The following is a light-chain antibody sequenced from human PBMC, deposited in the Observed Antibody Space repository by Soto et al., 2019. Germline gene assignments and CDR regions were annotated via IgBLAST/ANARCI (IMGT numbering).Light chain of an antibody. CDR1: SSDLGNYDF. J-gene: IGLJ2*01. Sequence: QSVLTQPASVSGSPGQSITISCTGTSSDLGNYDFVSWYQQVPGTAPKAMIYEVSSRPSGVSNRFSGSKSGNTASLTISGLQSEDEAYYYCTSYTTSTSFILFGGGTTLTVL. V-gene: IGLV2-14*01. CDR3: TSYTTSTSFIL. CDR2: EVS.